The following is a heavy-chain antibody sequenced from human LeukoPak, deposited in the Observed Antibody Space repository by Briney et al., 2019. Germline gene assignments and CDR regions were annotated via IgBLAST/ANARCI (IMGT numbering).Heavy chain of an antibody. J-gene: IGHJ5*02. CDR2: IYYSGST. D-gene: IGHD3-22*01. V-gene: IGHV4-59*08. CDR1: GGSFSGYY. Sequence: SETLSLTCAVYGGSFSGYYWSWIRQPPGKGLEWIGYIYYSGSTNYNPSLKSRVTISVDTSKNQFSLKLSSVTAADTAVYYCARLSPHYYDSSGTYNWFDPWGQGTLVTVSS. CDR3: ARLSPHYYDSSGTYNWFDP.